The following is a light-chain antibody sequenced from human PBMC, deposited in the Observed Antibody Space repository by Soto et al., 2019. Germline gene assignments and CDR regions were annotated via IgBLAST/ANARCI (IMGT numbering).Light chain of an antibody. V-gene: IGLV2-8*01. CDR2: EVS. CDR3: SSYAGSNNFPYV. Sequence: LKHPPSASGYHWQSVALSYTRTSSDVGGYNYVSWYQQHPGKAPKLMIYEVSKRPSGVPDRFSGSKSGNTASLTVSGLQAEDEADYYCSSYAGSNNFPYVFGTGTKVTVL. J-gene: IGLJ1*01. CDR1: SSDVGGYNY.